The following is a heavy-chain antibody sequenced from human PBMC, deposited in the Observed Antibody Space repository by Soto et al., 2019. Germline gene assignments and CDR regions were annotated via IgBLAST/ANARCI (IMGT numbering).Heavy chain of an antibody. Sequence: QVQLQQWGAGLLKPSETLSLTCAVYGGSFSGYYWSWIRQPPGKGLEWIGAINHSGSTNYNPALKRRVTISVGTSKNQFSLKLSFVTAADTAVYYCARGGVVVVAATRWFDPWGQGTLVTVSS. CDR3: ARGGVVVVAATRWFDP. J-gene: IGHJ5*02. CDR1: GGSFSGYY. D-gene: IGHD2-15*01. V-gene: IGHV4-34*01. CDR2: INHSGST.